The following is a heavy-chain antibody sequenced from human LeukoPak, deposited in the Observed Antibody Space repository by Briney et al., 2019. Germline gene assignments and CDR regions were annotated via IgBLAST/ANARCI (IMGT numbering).Heavy chain of an antibody. Sequence: GGSLRLSCAASGFTVSSNYMSWVRQAPRKGLEWVSVIYSGGSTYYADSVKGRFTISRDNSKNTLYLQMNSLRAEDTAVYYCARSLAVAGSPDYFDYWGQGTLVTVSS. CDR3: ARSLAVAGSPDYFDY. D-gene: IGHD6-19*01. CDR1: GFTVSSNY. CDR2: IYSGGST. J-gene: IGHJ4*02. V-gene: IGHV3-53*01.